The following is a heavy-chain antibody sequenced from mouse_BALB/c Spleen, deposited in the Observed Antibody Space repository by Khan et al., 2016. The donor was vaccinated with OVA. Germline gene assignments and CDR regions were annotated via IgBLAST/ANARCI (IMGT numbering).Heavy chain of an antibody. CDR2: ISSAGDNT. J-gene: IGHJ3*01. CDR3: ARHNYGPFAY. Sequence: EVELVESGGGLVKPGGPLKLSCAASGFTFSSYAMSWVRQTPAKRLEWVATISSAGDNTYYPDSAKGRFIISRDNAKNTLYLQMSSLRSEDTAMYYCARHNYGPFAYWGQGTLVTVSA. D-gene: IGHD1-1*01. CDR1: GFTFSSYA. V-gene: IGHV5-9-3*01.